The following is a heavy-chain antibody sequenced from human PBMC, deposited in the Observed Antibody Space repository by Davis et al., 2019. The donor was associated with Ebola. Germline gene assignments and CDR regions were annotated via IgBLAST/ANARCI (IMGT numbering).Heavy chain of an antibody. D-gene: IGHD6-13*01. J-gene: IGHJ4*02. Sequence: SVKVSCKASGFTFTSSAVQWVRQARGQRLEWIGWIVVGSGNTNYAQKFQERVTITRDMSTSTAYMELSSLKSEDTAVYYCAAGGAYSSSWYLARFDYWGQGTLVTVSS. CDR3: AAGGAYSSSWYLARFDY. V-gene: IGHV1-58*01. CDR2: IVVGSGNT. CDR1: GFTFTSSA.